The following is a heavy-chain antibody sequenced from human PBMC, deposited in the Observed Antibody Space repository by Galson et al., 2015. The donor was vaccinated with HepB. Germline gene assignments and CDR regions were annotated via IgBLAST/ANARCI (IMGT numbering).Heavy chain of an antibody. V-gene: IGHV1-18*01. CDR2: ISAYNGNT. Sequence: SVKVSCKASGYTFTSYGISWMRQAPGQGLEWMGWISAYNGNTNYAQKLQGRVTMTTDTSTSTAYMELRSLRSDDTAVYYCARETGWGSYDAFDIWGQGTMVTVSS. CDR1: GYTFTSYG. D-gene: IGHD1-26*01. J-gene: IGHJ3*02. CDR3: ARETGWGSYDAFDI.